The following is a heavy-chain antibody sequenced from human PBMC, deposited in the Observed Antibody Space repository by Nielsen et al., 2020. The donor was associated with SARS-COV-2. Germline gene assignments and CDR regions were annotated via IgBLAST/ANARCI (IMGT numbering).Heavy chain of an antibody. V-gene: IGHV3-48*02. CDR2: ISGSGGSI. Sequence: WLRQPPGKGLEWVSAISGSGGSIYYADSVKGRFTISRDNAKNSLYLQMNSLRDEDTAVYYCARDVDPGLLWFGELLWDFDYWGQGTLVTVSS. J-gene: IGHJ4*02. CDR3: ARDVDPGLLWFGELLWDFDY. D-gene: IGHD3-10*01.